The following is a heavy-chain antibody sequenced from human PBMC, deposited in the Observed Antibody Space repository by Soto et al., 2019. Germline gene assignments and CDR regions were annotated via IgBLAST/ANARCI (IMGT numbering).Heavy chain of an antibody. CDR3: ARDQMLRGVITRYYYYYGMDV. D-gene: IGHD3-10*01. V-gene: IGHV3-33*01. CDR2: IWYDGSNK. Sequence: PGGSLRLSCAASGFTFSSYGMHWVRQAPGKGLEWVAVIWYDGSNKYYADSVKGRFTISRDNSKNTLYLQMNSLRAEDTAVYYCARDQMLRGVITRYYYYYGMDVWGQGNTVTASS. CDR1: GFTFSSYG. J-gene: IGHJ6*01.